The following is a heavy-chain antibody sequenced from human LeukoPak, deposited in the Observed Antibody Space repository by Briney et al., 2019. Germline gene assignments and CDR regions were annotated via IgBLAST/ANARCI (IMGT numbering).Heavy chain of an antibody. D-gene: IGHD6-19*01. J-gene: IGHJ4*02. CDR1: GFVFDDFG. CDR2: INTDGTVT. Sequence: PGGSLRLSCAAYGFVFDDFGMAWVRQAPGKGLESVSRINTDGTVTTYADSVKGRFTVSRDNADNTMFLQMNSVRGEDTAVYYCATKQWLAPPPDSWGQGTPVTVSS. V-gene: IGHV3-74*01. CDR3: ATKQWLAPPPDS.